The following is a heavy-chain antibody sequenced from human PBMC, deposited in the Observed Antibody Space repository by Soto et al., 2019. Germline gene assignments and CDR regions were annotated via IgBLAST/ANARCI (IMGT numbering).Heavy chain of an antibody. V-gene: IGHV4-39*01. D-gene: IGHD1-1*01. J-gene: IGHJ4*02. CDR2: LAYGGGT. CDR1: GASISSSGYY. Sequence: SETLSLTCTVSGASISSSGYYWGWVRHPPGKGLEWIGSLAYGGGTYLNPSLRSRVTISVDTSRSQIALDLTSVTAEDTAVYYCGRHRRETGTYAQPLDYWGQGTLVTVSS. CDR3: GRHRRETGTYAQPLDY.